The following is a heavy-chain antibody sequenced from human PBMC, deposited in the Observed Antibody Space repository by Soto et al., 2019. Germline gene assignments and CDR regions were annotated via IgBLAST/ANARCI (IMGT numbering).Heavy chain of an antibody. J-gene: IGHJ1*01. CDR1: GGTFSSYA. CDR3: ARGSGYSSSWFRAEYFQH. CDR2: IIPIFGTA. D-gene: IGHD6-13*01. V-gene: IGHV1-69*13. Sequence: SVKVSCKASGGTFSSYAISWVRQAPGQGLEWMGGIIPIFGTANCAQKFQGRVTITADESTSTAYMELSSLRSEDTAVYYCARGSGYSSSWFRAEYFQHWGQGTLVTVSS.